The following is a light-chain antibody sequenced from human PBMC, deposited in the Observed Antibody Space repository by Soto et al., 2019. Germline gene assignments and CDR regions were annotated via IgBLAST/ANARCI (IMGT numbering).Light chain of an antibody. J-gene: IGLJ2*01. CDR2: DNN. CDR3: GTWDGSLTAVL. Sequence: QSVLTQPPSVSAAPGQKVTISCSGSSSNIGNNYVFWYQQLPGTAPKLLIYDNNNRPSGIPDRFSGSKSGTSATLGITGLQTGDEADYYCGTWDGSLTAVLFGGGTKVTVL. V-gene: IGLV1-51*01. CDR1: SSNIGNNY.